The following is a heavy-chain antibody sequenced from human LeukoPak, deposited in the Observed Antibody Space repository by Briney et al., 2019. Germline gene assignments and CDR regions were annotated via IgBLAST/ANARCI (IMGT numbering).Heavy chain of an antibody. Sequence: GGSLRLSCAASGFTFSSYGMHWVRQAPGKGLEWVALIAYDGSNKYYADSVQGRFTISRDNSKNTLYLQMNSLRAEDTAVYYCAKGWHYFEYWGQGTLVTVSS. CDR2: IAYDGSNK. V-gene: IGHV3-30*18. J-gene: IGHJ4*02. CDR1: GFTFSSYG. CDR3: AKGWHYFEY. D-gene: IGHD6-13*01.